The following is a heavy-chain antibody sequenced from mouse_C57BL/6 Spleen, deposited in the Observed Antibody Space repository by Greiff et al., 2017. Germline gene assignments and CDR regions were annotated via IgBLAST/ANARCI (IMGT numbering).Heavy chain of an antibody. Sequence: VKLMESGPGLVQPSQSLSITCTVSGFSLTSYGVHWVRQSPGKGLEWLGVIWRGGSTDYNAAFMSRLSITKDNSKSQVFFKMNSLQADDTAIYYCAKYSSSYWYFDVWGTGTTVTVSS. CDR2: IWRGGST. D-gene: IGHD1-1*01. CDR3: AKYSSSYWYFDV. J-gene: IGHJ1*03. V-gene: IGHV2-5*01. CDR1: GFSLTSYG.